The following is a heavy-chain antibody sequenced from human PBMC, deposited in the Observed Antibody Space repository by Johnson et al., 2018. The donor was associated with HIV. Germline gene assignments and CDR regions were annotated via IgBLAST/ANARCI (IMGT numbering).Heavy chain of an antibody. CDR3: ARDRGVQRAHDGFDI. V-gene: IGHV3-30*03. D-gene: IGHD3-10*01. CDR1: GFTLSNYG. J-gene: IGHJ3*02. CDR2: ISYDGSNK. Sequence: QMQLVESGGGVVQPGRSLRLSCAASGFTLSNYGIHWVRQAPGQGLEWVALISYDGSNKYYADSLKDRFTISRDNAKNSLYLQMNSLRAEDTALYYCARDRGVQRAHDGFDIWGQGTMVTVSS.